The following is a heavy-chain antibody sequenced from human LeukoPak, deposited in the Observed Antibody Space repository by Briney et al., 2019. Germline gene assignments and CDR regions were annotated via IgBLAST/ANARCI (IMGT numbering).Heavy chain of an antibody. J-gene: IGHJ4*02. D-gene: IGHD3-22*01. Sequence: HPGGSLRHSCAASGFTFSSYGMHWVRQAPGKGLEWVAFIRYDGSNKYYADSVKGRFTISNDNSKNTLYLQMNSLRAEDTAVYYCAKGPWYYYDSSGYYLGRSFDYWGQGTLVTVSS. CDR1: GFTFSSYG. CDR2: IRYDGSNK. CDR3: AKGPWYYYDSSGYYLGRSFDY. V-gene: IGHV3-30*02.